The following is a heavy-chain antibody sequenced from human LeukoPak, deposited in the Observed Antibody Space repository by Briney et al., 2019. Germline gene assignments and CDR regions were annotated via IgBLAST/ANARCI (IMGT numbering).Heavy chain of an antibody. V-gene: IGHV3-23*01. CDR2: ISGSGGST. CDR3: AKKINSSSSRAFDY. D-gene: IGHD6-6*01. J-gene: IGHJ4*02. CDR1: GFTFSSYA. Sequence: GGSLRLSCAASGFTFSSYAMSWVRQAPGKGLEWVSAISGSGGSTYYADSVKGRFTISRDNSKNTLYLQMDSLRAEDTAVYYCAKKINSSSSRAFDYWGQGTLVTVSS.